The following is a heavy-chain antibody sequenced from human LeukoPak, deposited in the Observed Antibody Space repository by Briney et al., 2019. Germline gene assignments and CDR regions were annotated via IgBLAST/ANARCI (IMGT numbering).Heavy chain of an antibody. D-gene: IGHD1-26*01. J-gene: IGHJ4*02. V-gene: IGHV4-39*01. CDR3: ARQVYSGTHYFDY. CDR1: GVSISSRSCC. CDR2: IYYSGST. Sequence: ASETLSLTCTVSGVSISSRSCCWGWIRQPPGKGLEWIGTIYYSGSTYYNPSLKSRVTISVDTSKNQFSLRLSSVTAADTAVYYRARQVYSGTHYFDYWGQGTLVTVSS.